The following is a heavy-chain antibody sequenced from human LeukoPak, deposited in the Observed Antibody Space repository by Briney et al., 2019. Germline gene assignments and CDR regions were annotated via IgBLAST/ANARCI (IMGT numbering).Heavy chain of an antibody. CDR3: ARASRDGYNWNFDF. V-gene: IGHV5-51*01. CDR2: IYPGASAI. Sequence: GESLKISCKGLGYNFGSYWNAWVRHMPGKGLDWMGIIYPGASAIRYRPSFQGQVTISADTSISTAYLQWSSLKTSDTAMYYCARASRDGYNWNFDFWGQGTLVTVSS. D-gene: IGHD5-24*01. CDR1: GYNFGSYW. J-gene: IGHJ4*02.